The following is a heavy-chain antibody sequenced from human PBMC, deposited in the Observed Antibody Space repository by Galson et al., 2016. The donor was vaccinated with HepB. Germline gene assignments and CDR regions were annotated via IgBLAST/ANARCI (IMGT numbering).Heavy chain of an antibody. V-gene: IGHV4-30-2*01. CDR2: VSHSERT. D-gene: IGHD3-3*02. J-gene: IGHJ3*02. Sequence: LEWIGCVSHSERTSYNPSLKSRVTISLDRSKNQFSLKLSSVTAADTAVYYCARDQISPSPDAFDIWGQGTMVTVSS. CDR3: ARDQISPSPDAFDI.